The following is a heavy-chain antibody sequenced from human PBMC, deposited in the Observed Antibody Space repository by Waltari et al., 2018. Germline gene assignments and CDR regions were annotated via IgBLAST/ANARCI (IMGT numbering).Heavy chain of an antibody. CDR3: ARDMTTGDRNWFDP. CDR2: INPNSGGT. J-gene: IGHJ5*02. D-gene: IGHD4-17*01. CDR1: GYTFTGSY. V-gene: IGHV1-2*02. Sequence: QVQLVQSGAEVKKPGASVKVSCKASGYTFTGSYMPWVRQAPGQGLEWMGVINPNSGGTNYAQKFQGRVTMTRDTSISTAYMELSRLRSDDTAVYYCARDMTTGDRNWFDPWGQGTLVTVSS.